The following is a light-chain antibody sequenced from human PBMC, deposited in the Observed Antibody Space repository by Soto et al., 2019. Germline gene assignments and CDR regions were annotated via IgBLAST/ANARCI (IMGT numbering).Light chain of an antibody. CDR2: AAS. CDR3: QQYNSYSPWT. Sequence: DIQMTQSPSSVSVSVGDRVTITCRASQGISNWLAWYQQKPGKAPKLLIFAASSLQSGVPSRFSGSRSGTDFTLTINSLQPDDFATYYCQQYNSYSPWTFGQGTKVEIK. J-gene: IGKJ1*01. V-gene: IGKV1D-16*01. CDR1: QGISNW.